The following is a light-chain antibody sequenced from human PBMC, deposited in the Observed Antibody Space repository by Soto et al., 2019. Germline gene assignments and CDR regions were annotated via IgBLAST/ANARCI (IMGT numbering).Light chain of an antibody. V-gene: IGKV1-39*01. CDR1: QSISSY. CDR2: AAS. Sequence: DIQMTQSPSSLSASVGDRVTITCRASQSISSYLNWYQQKPGKAPKVLIYAASSLQSGVPSRFSGSGSGTDFTLTISSLQPEDFATYYCQQSYRTPITFGPGTKVDVK. CDR3: QQSYRTPIT. J-gene: IGKJ3*01.